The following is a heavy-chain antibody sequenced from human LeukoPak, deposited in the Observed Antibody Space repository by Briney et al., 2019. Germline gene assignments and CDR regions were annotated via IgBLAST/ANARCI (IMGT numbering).Heavy chain of an antibody. CDR2: IYYSGST. Sequence: SETLSLTCSVSGYSISSTNWWGWIRQPPGKALEWIGYIYYSGSTYHNPSLKSRVTMSVDTSKNQFSLKVSSVTAVDTAVYYCARTAVDTGTYFDYWGQGTLVTVSS. CDR1: GYSISSTNW. CDR3: ARTAVDTGTYFDY. D-gene: IGHD5-18*01. V-gene: IGHV4-28*01. J-gene: IGHJ4*02.